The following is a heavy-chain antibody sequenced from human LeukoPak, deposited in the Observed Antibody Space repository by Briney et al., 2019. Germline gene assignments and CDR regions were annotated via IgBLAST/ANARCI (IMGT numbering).Heavy chain of an antibody. V-gene: IGHV3-66*01. J-gene: IGHJ4*02. D-gene: IGHD5-12*01. CDR3: ARERGGYSGYDFGY. Sequence: GGSLRLSCAASGFTFSNAWMSWVRQAPGKGLEWVSVIYSGGSTYYADSVKGRFTTSRDNSKNTLYLQMNTLRAEDTAVYYCARERGGYSGYDFGYWGQGTLVTVSS. CDR2: IYSGGST. CDR1: GFTFSNAW.